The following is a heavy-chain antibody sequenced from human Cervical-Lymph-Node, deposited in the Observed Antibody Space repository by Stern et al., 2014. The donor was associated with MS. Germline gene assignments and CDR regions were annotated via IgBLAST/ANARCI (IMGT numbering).Heavy chain of an antibody. Sequence: EVPLVGSGGGLLQPGGSIRLSCGASGFTFSTYWMHWVRQGPGKVLVWVSRMNSGGSSTSYTDSVRGRFTISRDNAKNSVYLQMTSLRAEDTAVYYCARSSGASGDAMDVWGQGTTVTVSS. CDR3: ARSSGASGDAMDV. CDR2: MNSGGSST. D-gene: IGHD2-15*01. V-gene: IGHV3-74*01. CDR1: GFTFSTYW. J-gene: IGHJ6*02.